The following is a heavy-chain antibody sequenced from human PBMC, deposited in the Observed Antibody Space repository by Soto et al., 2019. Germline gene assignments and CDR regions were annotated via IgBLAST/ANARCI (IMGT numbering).Heavy chain of an antibody. CDR2: INAGNGNT. CDR3: AREEGPYYDILTGYYMAGWFDP. D-gene: IGHD3-9*01. J-gene: IGHJ5*02. CDR1: GYTFTSYA. Sequence: QVQLVQSGAEVKKPGASVKVSCKASGYTFTSYAMHWVRQAPGQRLEWMGWINAGNGNTKYSQKFQGRVTITRDTSASTAYRELSSLRSEDTAVYYCAREEGPYYDILTGYYMAGWFDPWGQGTLVTVSS. V-gene: IGHV1-3*01.